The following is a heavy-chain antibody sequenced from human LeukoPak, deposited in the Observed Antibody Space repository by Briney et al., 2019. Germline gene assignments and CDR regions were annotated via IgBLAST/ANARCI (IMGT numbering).Heavy chain of an antibody. CDR3: ARGLTSSPFFDY. D-gene: IGHD2-2*01. CDR1: GGPIYSYY. CDR2: LYPGVST. V-gene: IGHV4-4*07. J-gene: IGHJ4*02. Sequence: SETLSLTCSVSGGPIYSYYWSWIRQTANKGLEWIGRLYPGVSTDYNPSLKSRVTMSVDTSKKQFALRLSAVTAADTAVYYCARGLTSSPFFDYWSQGTLVTVSS.